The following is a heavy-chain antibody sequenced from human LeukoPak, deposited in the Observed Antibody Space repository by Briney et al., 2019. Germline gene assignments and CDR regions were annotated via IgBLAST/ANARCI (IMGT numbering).Heavy chain of an antibody. V-gene: IGHV1-46*01. Sequence: ASVKVSCKASGYTFTTYYMHWVRQAPGQGLEWMGLINPSGDITSYAQKFQGRVTMTRDTSTSTVYMELSSLRSDDTAVYYCAKDGGTSTLDYWGQGTLSPSPQ. CDR1: GYTFTTYY. CDR3: AKDGGTSTLDY. D-gene: IGHD4-23*01. CDR2: INPSGDIT. J-gene: IGHJ4*02.